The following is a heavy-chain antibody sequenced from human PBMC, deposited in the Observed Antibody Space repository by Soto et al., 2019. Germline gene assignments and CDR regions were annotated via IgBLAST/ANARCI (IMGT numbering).Heavy chain of an antibody. Sequence: QVQLVESGGGVVQPGRSLRLSCAASGFTFSSYGMHWVRQAPGKGLEWVALIWYDGSDKYYADSVKGRFTIARDNSKNTLYLQMHSLRAEDTAVYYCARATYGDHIDYWGQGTLVTVSS. CDR3: ARATYGDHIDY. CDR1: GFTFSSYG. J-gene: IGHJ4*02. V-gene: IGHV3-33*01. CDR2: IWYDGSDK. D-gene: IGHD4-17*01.